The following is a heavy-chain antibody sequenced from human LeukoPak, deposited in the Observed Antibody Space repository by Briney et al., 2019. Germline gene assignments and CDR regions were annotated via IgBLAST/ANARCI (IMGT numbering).Heavy chain of an antibody. D-gene: IGHD4-17*01. V-gene: IGHV3-64*01. J-gene: IGHJ3*02. CDR2: ISSNGGST. CDR3: ARVATDVKDYGDGAFDI. CDR1: GFTFSSYA. Sequence: GGSLRLSCAASGFTFSSYAMHWVRQAPGKGLEYVSAISSNGGSTYYANSVKGRFTISRDNSKNTLYLQMGSLRAEDMAVYYCARVATDVKDYGDGAFDIWGQGTMVTVSS.